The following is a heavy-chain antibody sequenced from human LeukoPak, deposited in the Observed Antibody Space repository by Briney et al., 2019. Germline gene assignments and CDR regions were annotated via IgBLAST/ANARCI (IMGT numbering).Heavy chain of an antibody. CDR2: ISSSGSTI. CDR3: ARDTAAAFYYYYGMDV. J-gene: IGHJ6*04. V-gene: IGHV3-48*03. D-gene: IGHD6-13*01. CDR1: GFTFSSYE. Sequence: GGSLRLSCAASGFTFSSYEMNWVRQAPGKGLEWVSYISSSGSTIYYADSAKGRFTISRDNAKNSLYLQMNSLRAEDTAVYYCARDTAAAFYYYYGMDVWGKGTTVTVSS.